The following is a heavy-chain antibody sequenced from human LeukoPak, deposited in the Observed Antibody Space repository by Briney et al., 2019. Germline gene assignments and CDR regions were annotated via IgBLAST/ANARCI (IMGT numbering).Heavy chain of an antibody. V-gene: IGHV4-59*08. CDR1: GGSISSYY. Sequence: SETLSLTCTGSGGSISSYYWSWIRQPPGKGLEWIGYIYYSGSTNYNPSLKSRVTISVDTSKNQFSLKLSSVTAADTAVYYCARHGSSWDEKGYFDYWGQGTLVTVSS. CDR2: IYYSGST. CDR3: ARHGSSWDEKGYFDY. J-gene: IGHJ4*02. D-gene: IGHD6-13*01.